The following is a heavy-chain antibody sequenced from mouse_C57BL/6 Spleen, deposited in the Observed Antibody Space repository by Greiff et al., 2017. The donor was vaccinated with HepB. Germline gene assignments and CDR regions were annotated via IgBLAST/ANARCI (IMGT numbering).Heavy chain of an antibody. CDR1: GYTFTDYY. CDR3: ARDWDYGSSPYFDY. V-gene: IGHV1-19*01. Sequence: VQLQQSGPVLVKPGASVKMSCKASGYTFTDYYMNWVKQSHGKSLEWIGGINPYNGGTSYNQKLKGKTTLTIDKSSSTAYMELNSLTSENSAVYYGARDWDYGSSPYFDYWGQGTTLTVSS. D-gene: IGHD1-1*01. CDR2: INPYNGGT. J-gene: IGHJ2*01.